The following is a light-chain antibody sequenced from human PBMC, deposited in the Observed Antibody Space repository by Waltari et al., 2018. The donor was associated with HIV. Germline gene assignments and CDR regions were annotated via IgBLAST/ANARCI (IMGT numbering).Light chain of an antibody. V-gene: IGKV4-1*01. J-gene: IGKJ1*01. CDR3: QQYYSVPWT. Sequence: DIVMTQSPDSLAVSLGERATFNCNSSQSVLYSSNNNNYLAWYQQKPGQPPKLLFYWASARESGVPDRFSGSGSETDFTLTISGLQAEDVAVYYCQQYYSVPWTFGQGTKVEIK. CDR1: QSVLYSSNNNNY. CDR2: WAS.